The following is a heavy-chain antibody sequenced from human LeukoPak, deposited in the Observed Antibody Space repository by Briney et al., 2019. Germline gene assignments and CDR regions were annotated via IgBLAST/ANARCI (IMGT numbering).Heavy chain of an antibody. CDR2: ISYDGSNK. CDR1: GFTPTSYG. CDR3: AKTLDIVVVVAPIDDY. J-gene: IGHJ4*02. Sequence: RGALRLSSAAPGFTPTSYGMHWVRHAPRKGLEWVAVISYDGSNKYNADSVKGRFTTSRDNSKNTLYLQMNRLRAEDTAVYYCAKTLDIVVVVAPIDDYWGQGTLVTVSS. D-gene: IGHD2-15*01. V-gene: IGHV3-30*18.